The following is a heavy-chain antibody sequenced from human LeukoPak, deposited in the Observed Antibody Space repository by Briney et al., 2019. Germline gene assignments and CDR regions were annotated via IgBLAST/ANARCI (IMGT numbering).Heavy chain of an antibody. V-gene: IGHV1-2*02. CDR3: ARAYARIVVVPAAPFDY. Sequence: ASVKVSCKASGYTFTGYYMHWVRQAPGQGLEWMGWINPNSGGTNYAQKFQGRVTMTRDTSISTAYMELSRLRSDDTAVYYCARAYARIVVVPAAPFDYWGQGTLVTVSS. J-gene: IGHJ4*02. CDR1: GYTFTGYY. CDR2: INPNSGGT. D-gene: IGHD2-2*01.